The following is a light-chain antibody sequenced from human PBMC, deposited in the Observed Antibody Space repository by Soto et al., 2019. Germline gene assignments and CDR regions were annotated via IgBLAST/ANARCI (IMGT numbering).Light chain of an antibody. CDR2: GAS. CDR3: QQYGSSHLT. CDR1: QSVSSSY. Sequence: EIVWTQSPGTLSLAPGERATLSCRASQSVSSSYLAWYQQKPGQAPRLLIYGASSRATGIPDRFNGSGSGTDFNLTISSLEPEDFAVYYCQQYGSSHLTFGGGPKVEIK. J-gene: IGKJ4*01. V-gene: IGKV3-20*01.